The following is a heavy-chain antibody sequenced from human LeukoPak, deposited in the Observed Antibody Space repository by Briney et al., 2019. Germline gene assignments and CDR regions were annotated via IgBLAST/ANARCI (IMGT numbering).Heavy chain of an antibody. D-gene: IGHD6-19*01. CDR1: HGSTSSYH. CDR3: ARHSSVSCGAFQY. CDR2: MDDSGGT. V-gene: IGHV4-59*08. Sequence: SQTLSLTRTVSHGSTSSYHWSCIRQPPRQRLEGIGDMDDSGGTNYNPSLTSRVTISVDTSKTQWSLKLNSVTAADTAVYYCARHSSVSCGAFQYWGQGSPVTVSS. J-gene: IGHJ4*02.